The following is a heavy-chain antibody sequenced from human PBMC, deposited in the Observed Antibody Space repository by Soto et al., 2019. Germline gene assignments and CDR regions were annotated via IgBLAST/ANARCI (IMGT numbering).Heavy chain of an antibody. J-gene: IGHJ4*02. D-gene: IGHD6-19*01. CDR3: ARQSGYSSGWYPD. CDR2: TSYSGXT. CDR1: CGSISSYH. V-gene: IGHV4-59*08. Sequence: PXXTLSLTCTVSCGSISSYHGSWIRQPPGKGLEWIAYTSYSGXTNYKPSIKSQXXISIDTSXXKFSMKLRSVTAADTAVYYCARQSGYSSGWYPDWGQGTLVTV.